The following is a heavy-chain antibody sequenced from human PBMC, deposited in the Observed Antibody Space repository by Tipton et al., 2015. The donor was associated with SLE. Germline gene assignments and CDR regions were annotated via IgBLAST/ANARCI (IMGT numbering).Heavy chain of an antibody. CDR2: ISGSGGST. D-gene: IGHD6-19*01. Sequence: SLRLSCAASGFTFSRYAMSWVRQAPGKGLEWVSAISGSGGSTYYADSVKGRFTISRDNSKNTLYLQMNSLRAEDTAVYYCANPPSVAGPNWYFDLWGRGTLVTVSS. V-gene: IGHV3-23*01. CDR1: GFTFSRYA. J-gene: IGHJ2*01. CDR3: ANPPSVAGPNWYFDL.